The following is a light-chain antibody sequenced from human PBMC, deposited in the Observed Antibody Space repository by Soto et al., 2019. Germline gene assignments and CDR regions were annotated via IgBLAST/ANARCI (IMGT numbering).Light chain of an antibody. Sequence: QSVLTQPPSVSGSPGQRVTISCTGSSSNIGAGYDVHWYQQLPGTAPKLLIYGNSNRPSGVPDRFSGSTSGTSASLAITGLQAEDEADYYCQSYDSRRSGYDFGSGTKVTVL. CDR3: QSYDSRRSGYD. J-gene: IGLJ1*01. CDR2: GNS. V-gene: IGLV1-40*01. CDR1: SSNIGAGYD.